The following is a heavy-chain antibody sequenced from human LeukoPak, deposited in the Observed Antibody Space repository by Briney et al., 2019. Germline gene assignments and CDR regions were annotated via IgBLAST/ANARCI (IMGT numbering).Heavy chain of an antibody. D-gene: IGHD2-15*01. V-gene: IGHV3-33*06. CDR3: AKATCSGANCFSNSRDAFDV. Sequence: GGSLRLSCAASGIIFSDFVMHWVRQAPGKGLEWMAIIWYDGSNKYYADSVKGRFTISRDNSQNTMYLQMNSLRAEDSAVYYCAKATCSGANCFSNSRDAFDVWGQGTMVIVSS. CDR1: GIIFSDFV. J-gene: IGHJ3*01. CDR2: IWYDGSNK.